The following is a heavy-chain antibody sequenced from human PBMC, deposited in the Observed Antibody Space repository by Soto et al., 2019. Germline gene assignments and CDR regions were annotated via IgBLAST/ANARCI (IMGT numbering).Heavy chain of an antibody. Sequence: SETLSLTCTVSGGSISSSSYYWGWIRQPPGKGLEWIGSIYYSGSTYYNPSLKSRVTISVDTSKNQFSLKLSSVTAADTAVYYCATTSHLYYYDSSGYMFDYWGQGTLVTVSS. V-gene: IGHV4-39*01. J-gene: IGHJ4*02. CDR3: ATTSHLYYYDSSGYMFDY. CDR2: IYYSGST. D-gene: IGHD3-22*01. CDR1: GGSISSSSYY.